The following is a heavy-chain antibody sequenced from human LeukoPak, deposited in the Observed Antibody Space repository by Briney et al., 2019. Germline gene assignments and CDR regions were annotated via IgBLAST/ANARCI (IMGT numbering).Heavy chain of an antibody. J-gene: IGHJ4*02. Sequence: GGSLRLSCAASGFTFSTHAMGWVRQAPGKGLEWVSGISASGASTYSADSVKGRFTIPRDTSKNTLYLQLKSLRAEDTAAYYCARHYYASQSPFDCWGQGTLVTVSS. CDR3: ARHYYASQSPFDC. CDR2: ISASGAST. D-gene: IGHD3-10*01. CDR1: GFTFSTHA. V-gene: IGHV3-23*01.